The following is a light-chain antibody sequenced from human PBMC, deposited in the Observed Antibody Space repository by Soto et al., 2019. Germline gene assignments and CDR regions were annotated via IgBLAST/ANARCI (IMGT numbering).Light chain of an antibody. CDR2: AAS. Sequence: DIQMTQSPSSVSASVGDRVTITCRASQGISSRLNWYQQKLGKAPKLLIYAASSLQSGVPSRFSGSGSGTDFTLTISSLQPEDFATYYCQQGNGFPLTVGGGTKVDIK. V-gene: IGKV1-12*01. CDR3: QQGNGFPLT. CDR1: QGISSR. J-gene: IGKJ4*01.